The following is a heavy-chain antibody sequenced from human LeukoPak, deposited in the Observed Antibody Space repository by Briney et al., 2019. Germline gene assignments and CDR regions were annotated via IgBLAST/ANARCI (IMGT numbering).Heavy chain of an antibody. CDR2: IYYSGST. D-gene: IGHD3-3*01. Sequence: SETLSLTCTVSGGSISSSSYYWGWIRQPPGKGLEWIGSIYYSGSTYYNPSLKSRVTISVDTSKNQFSLKLSSVTAADTAVYYCARVETADGGRFLEWLYNWFDPWGQGTLVTVSS. J-gene: IGHJ5*02. V-gene: IGHV4-39*07. CDR1: GGSISSSSYY. CDR3: ARVETADGGRFLEWLYNWFDP.